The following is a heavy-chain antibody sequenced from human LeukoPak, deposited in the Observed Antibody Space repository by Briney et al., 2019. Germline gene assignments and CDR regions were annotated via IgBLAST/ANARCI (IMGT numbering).Heavy chain of an antibody. CDR2: IYSGGST. D-gene: IGHD6-13*01. CDR1: GFTVSSNY. J-gene: IGHJ4*02. Sequence: GGSLRLSCAASGFTVSSNYMSWLRQAPGKGMEWVSVIYSGGSTYYADSVKGRFTMSRDNSKNTLYLHINGVRPEDTGVYCCGRGIAAAGPHQLNYWAQGTLVTVPS. CDR3: GRGIAAAGPHQLNY. V-gene: IGHV3-66*01.